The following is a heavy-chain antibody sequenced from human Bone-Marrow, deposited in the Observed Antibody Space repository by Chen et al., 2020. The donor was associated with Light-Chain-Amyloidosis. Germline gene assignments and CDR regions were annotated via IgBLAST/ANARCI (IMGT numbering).Heavy chain of an antibody. CDR3: ARHMGYYASNGYYRWGPPYYGMDV. D-gene: IGHD3-22*01. V-gene: IGHV5-51*01. CDR1: GIWFSTTW. Sequence: DVQLVQSGGEVRKPGESLKTCWKTSGIWFSTTWIGWVRPMPGKGLEWMAVIYPGASDTRYTPSFEGPVTTSVDTSLATASLQWTSLKASDTAISYCARHMGYYASNGYYRWGPPYYGMDVWGQGTTVTVS. J-gene: IGHJ6*02. CDR2: IYPGASDT.